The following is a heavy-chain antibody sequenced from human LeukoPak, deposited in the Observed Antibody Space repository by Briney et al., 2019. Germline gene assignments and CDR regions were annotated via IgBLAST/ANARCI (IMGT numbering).Heavy chain of an antibody. CDR3: AGGDRNGWYFDY. D-gene: IGHD6-19*01. V-gene: IGHV3-20*04. Sequence: GGSLRLSCAASGFTFVDHGMSWVRQVAGKGLEWVSGINWDGGSTGYADSVKGRFTISRDNAKNSLYLQMNSLRAEDTALYYCAGGDRNGWYFDYWGQGILLTVSS. CDR1: GFTFVDHG. CDR2: INWDGGST. J-gene: IGHJ4*02.